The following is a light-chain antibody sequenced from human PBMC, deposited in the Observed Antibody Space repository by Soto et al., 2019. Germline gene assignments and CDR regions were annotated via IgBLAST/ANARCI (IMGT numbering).Light chain of an antibody. CDR3: QQYNSYPT. Sequence: DIQMTQSPSTLSASVGDRVTITCRASQSISSWLAWYQQKPGKAPKLLIYKASSLESGVPSRFSGSGSGTEFALTISSLQHDDVATYYGQQYNSYPTFGQGTKVEIK. CDR2: KAS. J-gene: IGKJ1*01. V-gene: IGKV1-5*03. CDR1: QSISSW.